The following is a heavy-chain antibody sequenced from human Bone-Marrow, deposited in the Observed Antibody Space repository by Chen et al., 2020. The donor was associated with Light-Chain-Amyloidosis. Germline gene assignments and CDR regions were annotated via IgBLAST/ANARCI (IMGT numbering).Heavy chain of an antibody. CDR2: IYHSGST. CDR1: GGSISSSNW. V-gene: IGHV4-4*02. D-gene: IGHD6-6*01. Sequence: QVQLQESGPGLVKPSGTLSLTCAVSGGSISSSNWWGWVRKPPGQGLEWIGEIYHSGSTNYNPSLKSRVTISVDKSKNQFSLKLSSVTAADTAVYYCARAVRIAARRAGGYYGMDVWGQGTTVTVSS. CDR3: ARAVRIAARRAGGYYGMDV. J-gene: IGHJ6*02.